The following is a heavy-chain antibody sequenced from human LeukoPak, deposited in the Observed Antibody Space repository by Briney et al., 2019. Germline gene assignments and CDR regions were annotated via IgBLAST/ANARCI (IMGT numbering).Heavy chain of an antibody. Sequence: PSETLSLTCTVSGGSISSYYWSWIRQPPGKGLEWIGYIYYSGSTNYNPSLKSRVTISVDTSKNQFSLKLRSVTAADTAVYYCARAGYYYDSSGYYSWAFDIWGQGTMVTVSS. J-gene: IGHJ3*02. D-gene: IGHD3-22*01. CDR1: GGSISSYY. V-gene: IGHV4-59*12. CDR2: IYYSGST. CDR3: ARAGYYYDSSGYYSWAFDI.